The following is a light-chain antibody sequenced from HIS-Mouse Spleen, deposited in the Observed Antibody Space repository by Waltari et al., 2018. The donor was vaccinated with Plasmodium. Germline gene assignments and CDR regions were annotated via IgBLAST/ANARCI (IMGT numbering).Light chain of an antibody. CDR2: AAS. CDR3: QQSYSTWT. Sequence: DIQMTPSPSSLSASVGARVTIPCRASQSISSYLNWYQQKPGKAPKLLIYAASSLQSVVPSKFSGSGSGTDFTLTISSLQPEDFATYYCQQSYSTWTFGQGTKVEIK. CDR1: QSISSY. J-gene: IGKJ1*01. V-gene: IGKV1-39*01.